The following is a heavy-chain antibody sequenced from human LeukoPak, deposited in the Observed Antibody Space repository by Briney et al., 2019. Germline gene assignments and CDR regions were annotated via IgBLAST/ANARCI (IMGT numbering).Heavy chain of an antibody. CDR3: AYYDSSAMGY. J-gene: IGHJ4*02. CDR1: GFTVSSNY. CDR2: IHSGGST. Sequence: PGGSLRLSCAASGFTVSSNYMSWVRQAPGKGLEWVSVIHSGGSTYYADYVKGRFTISRDNSKSTLYLQMNSLRAEQTAVYYCAYYDSSAMGYWGQGTLVTVSS. D-gene: IGHD3-22*01. V-gene: IGHV3-66*01.